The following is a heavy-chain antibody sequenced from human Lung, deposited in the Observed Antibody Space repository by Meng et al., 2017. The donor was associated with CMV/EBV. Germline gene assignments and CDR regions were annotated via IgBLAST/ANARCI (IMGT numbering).Heavy chain of an antibody. CDR2: IKKDGSEE. CDR1: GFTFSNNW. V-gene: IGHV3-7*01. D-gene: IGHD3-10*01. CDR3: ARVGSSSGSYYY. J-gene: IGHJ4*02. Sequence: GEXXKISCAASGFTFSNNWMSWVRQAPGKGLEWVASIKKDGSEEYYVDSVKGRFTISRDNAKNSLYLQMNILRAEDTAVYYCARVGSSSGSYYYWGQGTXVNGAS.